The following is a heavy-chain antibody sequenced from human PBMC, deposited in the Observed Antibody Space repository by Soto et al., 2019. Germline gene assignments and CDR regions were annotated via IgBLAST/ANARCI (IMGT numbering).Heavy chain of an antibody. CDR2: ISGSGGST. Sequence: GGSLRLSCAASGFTFSSYAMSWVRQAPGKGLEWVSAISGSGGSTYYADSVKGRFTISRDNSKNTLYLQMNSLRAEDTAVYYCAEEGRGYSGTPTDYWGQGTLVTVSS. CDR1: GFTFSSYA. J-gene: IGHJ4*02. V-gene: IGHV3-23*01. D-gene: IGHD5-12*01. CDR3: AEEGRGYSGTPTDY.